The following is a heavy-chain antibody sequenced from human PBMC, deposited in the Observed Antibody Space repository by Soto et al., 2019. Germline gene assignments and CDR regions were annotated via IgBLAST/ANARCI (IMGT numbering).Heavy chain of an antibody. CDR2: LYDVDGS. CDR3: ATWHEREHSFDV. D-gene: IGHD1-1*01. Sequence: DVQLVESGGGLIQPGESLRLSCAAFGLTISGKKYVAWVRQAPGKVLEWVSALYDVDGSFYADSVTGRFTTSSDSSKTTVYLQMKDLSSDDTGVYYCATWHEREHSFDVWGQGTTVTISS. J-gene: IGHJ3*01. CDR1: GLTISGKKY. V-gene: IGHV3-53*01.